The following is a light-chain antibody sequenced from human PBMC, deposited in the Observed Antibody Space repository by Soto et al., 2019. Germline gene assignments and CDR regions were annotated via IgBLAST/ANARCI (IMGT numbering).Light chain of an antibody. CDR1: QSISRW. CDR2: DAS. CDR3: QQRSNWPPLT. J-gene: IGKJ4*01. V-gene: IGKV1-5*01. Sequence: DIQVTQSPATLSACLLDRVTITCRASQSISRWLAWYQQKPGRAPKLLIYDASSLESGVPSRFSGSGSGTEFTLTISSLEPEDFAVYYCQQRSNWPPLTFGGGTKVDIK.